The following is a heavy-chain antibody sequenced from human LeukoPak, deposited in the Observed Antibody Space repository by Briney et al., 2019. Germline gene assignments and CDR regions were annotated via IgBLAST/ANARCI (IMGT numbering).Heavy chain of an antibody. J-gene: IGHJ4*02. CDR1: GGTFSSYA. CDR3: ARILSSAWGELGY. Sequence: ASVKVSCKASGGTFSSYAISWVRQAPGQGLEWMGGIIPIFGTANYAQKFRGRVTITADKSTRTAYMELSRLRSDDTAVYYCARILSSAWGELGYWGQGTLVTVSS. CDR2: IIPIFGTA. V-gene: IGHV1-69*06. D-gene: IGHD6-19*01.